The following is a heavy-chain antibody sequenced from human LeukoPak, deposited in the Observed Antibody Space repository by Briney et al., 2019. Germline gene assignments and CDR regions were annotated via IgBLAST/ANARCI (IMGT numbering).Heavy chain of an antibody. CDR2: INPNSGGT. CDR1: AYTFTDYF. CDR3: ARGRGRAARLYYYMDV. D-gene: IGHD6-13*01. Sequence: ASVKVSCKASAYTFTDYFMYWVRQAPGQGLEWMGWINPNSGGTDYARDFQGRVTMTRDMSINTAYMELSGLRSDDTAVYYCARGRGRAARLYYYMDVWGKGTTVTVSS. J-gene: IGHJ6*03. V-gene: IGHV1-2*02.